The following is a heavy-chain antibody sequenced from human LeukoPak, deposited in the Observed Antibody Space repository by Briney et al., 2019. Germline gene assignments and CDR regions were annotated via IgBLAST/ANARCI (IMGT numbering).Heavy chain of an antibody. Sequence: SETLSLTCTVSGGSISSYYWSWIRQPPGKGLEWIGEINHSGSTNYNPSLKSRVTISVDTSKNQFSLKLSSVTAADTAVYYCARHPIAAAGAIDYWGQGTLVTVSS. V-gene: IGHV4-34*01. D-gene: IGHD6-13*01. CDR2: INHSGST. CDR1: GGSISSYY. J-gene: IGHJ4*02. CDR3: ARHPIAAAGAIDY.